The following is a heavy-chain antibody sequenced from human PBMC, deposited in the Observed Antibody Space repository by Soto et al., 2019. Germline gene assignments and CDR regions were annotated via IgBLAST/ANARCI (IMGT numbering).Heavy chain of an antibody. CDR3: AIFYRVITIFGVANNDP. Sequence: ASVKVSCKASGYTFTSYYMHWVRQAPGQGLEWMGIINPSGGSTSYAQKFQGRVTMTRDTSTSTVYMELSSLRSEDTAVYYCAIFYRVITIFGVANNDPWGQGTLVTVSS. CDR1: GYTFTSYY. CDR2: INPSGGST. J-gene: IGHJ5*02. D-gene: IGHD3-3*01. V-gene: IGHV1-46*01.